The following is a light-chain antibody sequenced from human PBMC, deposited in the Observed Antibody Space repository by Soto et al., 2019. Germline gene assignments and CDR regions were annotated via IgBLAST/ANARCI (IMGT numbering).Light chain of an antibody. Sequence: QSVLTRPPSASGTPGQRVTISCSGSRSNIGSNTVNWYQQLPGTAPKLLLYSNNQRPSGVPDRFSGSKSGTSASLAISGLQSEDEADYYCAAWDDSLNGHVVFGGGTKLTVL. V-gene: IGLV1-44*01. CDR2: SNN. CDR1: RSNIGSNT. J-gene: IGLJ2*01. CDR3: AAWDDSLNGHVV.